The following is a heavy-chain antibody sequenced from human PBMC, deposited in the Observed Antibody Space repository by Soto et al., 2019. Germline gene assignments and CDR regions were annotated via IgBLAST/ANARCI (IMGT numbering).Heavy chain of an antibody. Sequence: GGSLRLSCAASGFTFDDYAMHWVRQAPGKGLEWVSGISGSGGSTYYANSVKGRFTISRDNSKNTLYLQMNSLRAEDTAVYYCAKGRTWFDPWGQGTLVTVSS. CDR3: AKGRTWFDP. CDR2: ISGSGGST. J-gene: IGHJ5*02. CDR1: GFTFDDYA. V-gene: IGHV3-23*01.